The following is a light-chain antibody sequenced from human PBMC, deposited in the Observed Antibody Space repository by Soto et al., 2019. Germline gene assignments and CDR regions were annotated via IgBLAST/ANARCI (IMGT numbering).Light chain of an antibody. CDR2: EVS. CDR3: SSYTRSSTLYV. J-gene: IGLJ1*01. CDR1: SSDIGGYIY. Sequence: QSVLTQPASVSGSPGQSITISCTGTSSDIGGYIYVSWYQQHPGKAPTLMIYEVSNRPSGVSNRFSGSKSGNTASLTISGLQTEDEADDYCSSYTRSSTLYVFGTGTKLTVL. V-gene: IGLV2-14*01.